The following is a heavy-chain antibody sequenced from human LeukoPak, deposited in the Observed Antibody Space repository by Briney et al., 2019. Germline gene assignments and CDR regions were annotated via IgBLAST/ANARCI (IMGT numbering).Heavy chain of an antibody. J-gene: IGHJ5*02. CDR2: ISYDGSNK. V-gene: IGHV3-30-3*01. D-gene: IGHD2-15*01. Sequence: GRSLRLSCAASGFTFSSYAMHWVRQAPGKGLEWVAVISYDGSNKYYADSVKGRFTISRDNSKNTLYLQMNSLRAEDTAVYYCAREPRMNIVVVVAAPGWFDPWGQGTLVTVSS. CDR1: GFTFSSYA. CDR3: AREPRMNIVVVVAAPGWFDP.